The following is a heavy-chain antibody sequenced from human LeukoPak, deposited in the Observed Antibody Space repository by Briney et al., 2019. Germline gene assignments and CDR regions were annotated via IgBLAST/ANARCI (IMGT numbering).Heavy chain of an antibody. Sequence: SQTLSLTCAISGDSVSSNSAAWNWIRQSPSRGLEWLGRTYYRSKWYNDYAVSVKSRITINPDTSKNQFSLQLNSVTPEDTAVYYCAKDEIPYLEITFGGVIVPSACDYWGQGTLVTVSS. D-gene: IGHD3-16*02. V-gene: IGHV6-1*01. CDR3: AKDEIPYLEITFGGVIVPSACDY. J-gene: IGHJ4*02. CDR1: GDSVSSNSAA. CDR2: TYYRSKWYN.